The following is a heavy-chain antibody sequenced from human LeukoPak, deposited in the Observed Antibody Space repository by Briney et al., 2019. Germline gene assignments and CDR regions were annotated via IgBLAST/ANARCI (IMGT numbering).Heavy chain of an antibody. Sequence: PGGSQRLSCAASGFIFSNYNMNWVRQAPGKGLEWVAAISGSGVSTRDADSVKGRFTISRDNSKNTLYLQMSSLRAEDTAVYYCAKDHMSSPVTYGYSFDSWGQGTLVTVSS. D-gene: IGHD5-18*01. CDR2: ISGSGVST. V-gene: IGHV3-23*01. CDR3: AKDHMSSPVTYGYSFDS. CDR1: GFIFSNYN. J-gene: IGHJ4*02.